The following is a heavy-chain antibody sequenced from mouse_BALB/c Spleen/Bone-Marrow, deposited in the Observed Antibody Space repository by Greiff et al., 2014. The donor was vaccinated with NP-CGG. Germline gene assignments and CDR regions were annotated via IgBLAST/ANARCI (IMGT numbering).Heavy chain of an antibody. Sequence: VQLKESGAELVKPGASVKLSCTASGFNIKDTYMHWVKQRPEQGLEWIGGIDPANGNTKYDPKFQGRATVTADTSSSTAYLQLSSLTSEDTAVYYCARYYYRTMDYWGQGTSVTVSS. J-gene: IGHJ4*01. CDR2: IDPANGNT. CDR1: GFNIKDTY. D-gene: IGHD1-1*01. V-gene: IGHV14-3*02. CDR3: ARYYYRTMDY.